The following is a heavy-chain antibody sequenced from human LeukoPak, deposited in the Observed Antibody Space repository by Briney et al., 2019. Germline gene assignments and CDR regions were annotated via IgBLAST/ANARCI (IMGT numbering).Heavy chain of an antibody. J-gene: IGHJ4*02. CDR2: TLQRSKWYN. CDR3: ARGQNYGFDY. CDR1: GDSVSSNSVA. Sequence: SETLSLTCAISGDSVSSNSVAWNWIRQSPSRGLEWLGRTLQRSKWYNDYAVFVKSRITINPDTSKNQFSLQLSSVTPKDTAVYYCARGQNYGFDYWGQGILVTVSS. D-gene: IGHD3-10*01. V-gene: IGHV6-1*01.